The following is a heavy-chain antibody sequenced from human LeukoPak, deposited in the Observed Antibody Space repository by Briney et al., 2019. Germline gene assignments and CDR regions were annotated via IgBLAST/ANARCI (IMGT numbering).Heavy chain of an antibody. D-gene: IGHD6-19*01. CDR3: ARRRSEEFDFDC. CDR2: ISGYNGNT. V-gene: IGHV1-18*01. J-gene: IGHJ4*02. CDR1: GYIFSTYG. Sequence: ASVKVSCKASGYIFSTYGISWVRQAPAQGLEWMGCISGYNGNTNYAQKLQGRVTMTTDTSTSTAYMELRSLRSDDTAVYYCARRRSEEFDFDCWGQGTLVTVSS.